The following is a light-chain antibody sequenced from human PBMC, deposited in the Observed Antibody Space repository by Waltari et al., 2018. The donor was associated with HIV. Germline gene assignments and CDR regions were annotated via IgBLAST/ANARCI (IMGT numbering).Light chain of an antibody. J-gene: IGLJ3*02. CDR1: SSNLGLGYD. Sequence: QSVLTQPPSVSGAPGQRVTISCNGRSSNLGLGYDVLWYQQLPGTAPKLLVYENSNRPSGVPDRFSGSKSGISASLAITGLQAEDEANYYCQSYDNSLSAWVFGGGTKVTVL. CDR2: ENS. V-gene: IGLV1-40*01. CDR3: QSYDNSLSAWV.